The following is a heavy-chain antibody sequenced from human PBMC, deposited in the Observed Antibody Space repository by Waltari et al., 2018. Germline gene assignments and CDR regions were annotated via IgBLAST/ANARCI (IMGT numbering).Heavy chain of an antibody. CDR2: NYHRGNA. J-gene: IGHJ4*02. Sequence: HLHESGPGLVKPSETLSLTCIVSGFSISSGYYWGWVRQPPGKGLEWVGSNYHRGNAYDNPALGSRVTISVDPSSNQFSLKVRSVTAADTAVYYCARLDYGDNEPLDYWGQGTLVTVSS. V-gene: IGHV4-38-2*02. CDR1: GFSISSGYY. CDR3: ARLDYGDNEPLDY. D-gene: IGHD4-17*01.